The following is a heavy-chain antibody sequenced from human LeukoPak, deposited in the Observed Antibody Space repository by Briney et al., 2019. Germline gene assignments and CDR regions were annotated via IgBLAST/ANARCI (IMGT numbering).Heavy chain of an antibody. CDR3: AKGDCSSTTCYWLYYFDY. CDR1: GFTFSNAW. D-gene: IGHD2-2*01. CDR2: ISGRGDST. J-gene: IGHJ4*02. Sequence: GGSLRLSCATSGFTFSNAWMNWVRQAPGKGLEWVSAISGRGDSTYYADSVKGRFTISRDNSKNTLYLQLNSLRGEDTAVYYCAKGDCSSTTCYWLYYFDYWGQGTLVTVSS. V-gene: IGHV3-23*01.